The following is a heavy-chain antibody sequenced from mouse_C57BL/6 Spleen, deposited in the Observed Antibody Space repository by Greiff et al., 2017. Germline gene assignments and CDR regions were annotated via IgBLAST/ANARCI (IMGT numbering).Heavy chain of an antibody. CDR3: ARGGYYGCRFAY. CDR2: IDPSDSYT. J-gene: IGHJ3*01. D-gene: IGHD2-2*01. V-gene: IGHV1-69*01. CDR1: GYTFTSYW. Sequence: QVQLQQPGAELVMPGASVKLSCKASGYTFTSYWMHWVKQRPGQGLEWIGKIDPSDSYTKYNQKFKGKSTVTVDKSSSTAYMQLSSLTSEDSAVDYCARGGYYGCRFAYWGQGTLVTVSA.